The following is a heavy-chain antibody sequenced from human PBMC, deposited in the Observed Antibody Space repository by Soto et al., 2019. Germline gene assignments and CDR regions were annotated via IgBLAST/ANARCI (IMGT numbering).Heavy chain of an antibody. J-gene: IGHJ4*02. D-gene: IGHD3-22*01. CDR2: IYPGDSDT. CDR1: GYSFTSYW. CDR3: ARGYYYDSSGYYYHFFDY. V-gene: IGHV5-51*01. Sequence: PGESLKISCKGSGYSFTSYWIGWVRQMPGKGLEWMGIIYPGDSDTRYSPSFQGQVTISADKSISTAYLQWSSLKASDTAMYYCARGYYYDSSGYYYHFFDYWGQGTLVTAPQ.